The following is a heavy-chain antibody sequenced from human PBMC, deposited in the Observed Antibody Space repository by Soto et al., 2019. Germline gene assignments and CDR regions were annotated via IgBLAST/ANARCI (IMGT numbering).Heavy chain of an antibody. V-gene: IGHV1-18*01. J-gene: IGHJ5*02. Sequence: ASVKVSCKASGYTFTSYGISWVRQAPGQGLEWMGWISAYNGNTNYAQKLQGRVTMTTDTSTSTAYMELRSLRSDDTAVYYCARVPIAAAFTWFDPCGQGTLVTVSS. D-gene: IGHD6-13*01. CDR3: ARVPIAAAFTWFDP. CDR1: GYTFTSYG. CDR2: ISAYNGNT.